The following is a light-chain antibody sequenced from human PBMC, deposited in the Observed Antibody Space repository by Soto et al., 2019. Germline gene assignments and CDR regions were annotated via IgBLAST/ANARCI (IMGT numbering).Light chain of an antibody. CDR1: QSISNY. CDR3: QQSYSIPRT. Sequence: DIQMTQSPASLSASVGDRVTITCRSSQSISNYLDWYQQKPGKAPYLLINAASTLQSGVPSRFSGSGSGTEFTLTINNLEPEDFALYFCQQSYSIPRTFGPGTKVDMK. J-gene: IGKJ1*01. CDR2: AAS. V-gene: IGKV1-39*01.